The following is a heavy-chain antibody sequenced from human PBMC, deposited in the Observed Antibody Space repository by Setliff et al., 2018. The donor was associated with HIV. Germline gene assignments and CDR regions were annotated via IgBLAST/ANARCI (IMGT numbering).Heavy chain of an antibody. CDR1: EGTFSSYD. CDR3: ATHPGAMSSSSWYSGWFDP. V-gene: IGHV1-69*13. Sequence: SVKVSCKASEGTFSSYDIRWVRQAPGQGLEWMGGIIAIFGTANCAQKFQGRVTITADESTSTAYMELSSLRSEDTAVYYCATHPGAMSSSSWYSGWFDPWGQGTLVTVSS. D-gene: IGHD6-13*01. CDR2: IIAIFGTA. J-gene: IGHJ5*02.